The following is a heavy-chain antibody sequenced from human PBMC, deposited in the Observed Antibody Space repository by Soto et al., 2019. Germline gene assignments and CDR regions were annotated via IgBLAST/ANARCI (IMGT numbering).Heavy chain of an antibody. J-gene: IGHJ4*02. D-gene: IGHD1-1*01. Sequence: GASVKVSCKASGYTFTTYTMHWVRQAPGQRLEWMGWINTGNGDTKYSQKFQGRVTITRDASASTAYMELSSLTSEDTAVYYCARGTPPNDYWGQGTLVTVSS. CDR3: ARGTPPNDY. CDR2: INTGNGDT. V-gene: IGHV1-3*04. CDR1: GYTFTTYT.